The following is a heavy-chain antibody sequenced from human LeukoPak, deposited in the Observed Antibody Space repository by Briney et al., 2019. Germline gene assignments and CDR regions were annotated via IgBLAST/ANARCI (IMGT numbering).Heavy chain of an antibody. CDR3: ARKSGGPFDY. V-gene: IGHV6-1*01. CDR1: LDSVSINSAA. D-gene: IGHD3-16*01. Sequence: SQTLSLTCALSLDSVSINSAACNWIRQSPSRCLEWLGRTYYRSKWYNDYAVSVKSRITINPDTSKNQFSLQLNSVTPEDKAVYYCARKSGGPFDYWGQGTLVTVSS. CDR2: TYYRSKWYN. J-gene: IGHJ4*02.